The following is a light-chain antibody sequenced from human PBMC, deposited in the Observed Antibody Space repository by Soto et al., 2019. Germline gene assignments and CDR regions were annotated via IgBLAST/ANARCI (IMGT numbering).Light chain of an antibody. CDR3: SSYSSSSTLVV. J-gene: IGLJ2*01. Sequence: QSALTQPASVSGSPGQSINISCTGTSSDVGGYNYVSWYQQHPGKAPKLLIYEVTNRPSGVSNRFSGSKSGNTASLTISGLQTDDEGDYYCSSYSSSSTLVVFGGGTKLTVL. CDR1: SSDVGGYNY. V-gene: IGLV2-14*01. CDR2: EVT.